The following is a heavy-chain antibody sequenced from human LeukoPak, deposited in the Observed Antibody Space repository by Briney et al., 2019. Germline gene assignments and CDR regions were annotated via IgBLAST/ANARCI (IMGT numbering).Heavy chain of an antibody. CDR3: ARVRLADERAWAY. D-gene: IGHD3-3*02. V-gene: IGHV1-2*02. CDR2: ITPKSGDT. CDR1: GYTFSDFY. J-gene: IGHJ4*02. Sequence: ASVKVFCKASGYTFSDFYIHWVRQAPGQGLECVGWITPKSGDTYSPQRFQGRVTMTRDASISTAYMELSSLRSDDTAVYFCARVRLADERAWAYWGQGTLVTVSS.